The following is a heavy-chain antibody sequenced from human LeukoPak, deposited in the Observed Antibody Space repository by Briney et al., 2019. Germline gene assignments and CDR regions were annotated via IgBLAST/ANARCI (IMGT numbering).Heavy chain of an antibody. J-gene: IGHJ3*02. CDR3: ARHAYPTSFDI. CDR2: VCHSGST. V-gene: IGHV4-39*01. D-gene: IGHD3-16*01. CDR1: GYSIRNSNYY. Sequence: SETLSLTCTVSGYSIRNSNYYWAWIRQPPGKGLEWIANVCHSGSTDYNPSLESRVTISVDTSKNHFSLKLTSVTAADTAVYYCARHAYPTSFDIWGQGTMVTVSS.